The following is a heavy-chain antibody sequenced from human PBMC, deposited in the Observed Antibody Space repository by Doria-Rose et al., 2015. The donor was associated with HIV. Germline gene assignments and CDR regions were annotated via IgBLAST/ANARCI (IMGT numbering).Heavy chain of an antibody. V-gene: IGHV4-39*01. CDR1: GGSVASGTPY. CDR3: AKQAVNWFDP. D-gene: IGHD6-25*01. J-gene: IGHJ5*02. CDR2: IYYSWTT. Sequence: QVQLVQSGPGLVKPSETLSLTCTVSGGSVASGTPYWDWIRQTPGKGLEWIGTIYYSWTTYYNPSLRGRVTISLHTSKNQYSLKLISVTAADTGVYYCAKQAVNWFDPWGQGTLVTVSS.